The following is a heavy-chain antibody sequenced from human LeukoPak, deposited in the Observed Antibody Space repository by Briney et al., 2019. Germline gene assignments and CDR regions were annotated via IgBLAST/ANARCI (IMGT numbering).Heavy chain of an antibody. D-gene: IGHD1-26*01. CDR3: ARDSGSGNNDY. CDR1: GYTFTSYA. CDR2: ISAGNGNT. J-gene: IGHJ4*02. V-gene: IGHV1-3*01. Sequence: AASVTVSCTASGYTFTSYAMHWVRQAPGQRLEWMGWISAGNGNTKYSQNFQGRVTFISNTSATTAFMELSSLRSEDAAVYYCARDSGSGNNDYWGQGTLVTVSS.